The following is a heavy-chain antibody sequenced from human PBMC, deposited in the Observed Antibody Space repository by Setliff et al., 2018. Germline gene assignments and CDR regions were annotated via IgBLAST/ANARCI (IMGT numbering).Heavy chain of an antibody. CDR1: GGSFSGYY. CDR2: IYYSGST. J-gene: IGHJ3*02. CDR3: ARVARVVLSRNAFDT. Sequence: SETLSLTCAVYGGSFSGYYWSWIRQPPGKGLEWIGYIYYSGSTHYNPSLKSRVTISVDTSKNQFSLKLSSVTAADTAVYYCARVARVVLSRNAFDTWGQGTMVTVSS. V-gene: IGHV4-34*09. D-gene: IGHD2-2*01.